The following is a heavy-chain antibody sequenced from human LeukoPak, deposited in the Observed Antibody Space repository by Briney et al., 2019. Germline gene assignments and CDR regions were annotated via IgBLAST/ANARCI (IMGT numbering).Heavy chain of an antibody. V-gene: IGHV4-39*07. CDR2: IYYSGTT. CDR1: GGSISSSSYY. D-gene: IGHD3-10*01. CDR3: AREPWFNPRVNWFDP. Sequence: SETLSLTCTVSGGSISSSSYYWGWIRQPPGKGLEWIGSIYYSGTTSYNPSLKSRVTISVDTSKNQFSLKLSSVTAADTAVYYCAREPWFNPRVNWFDPWGQGTLLTVSS. J-gene: IGHJ5*02.